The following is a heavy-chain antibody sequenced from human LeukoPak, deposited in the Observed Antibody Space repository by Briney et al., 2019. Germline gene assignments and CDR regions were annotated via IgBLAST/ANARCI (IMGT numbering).Heavy chain of an antibody. CDR3: ARGKVEMATTLYYGMDV. D-gene: IGHD5-24*01. Sequence: ASVTVSFTASGYTFTSYDINWVRQATGQGLEWMGWMNPNSGNTGYAQKFQGRVTMTRNTSISTAYMELSSLRSEDTAVYYCARGKVEMATTLYYGMDVWGQGTTVTVSS. V-gene: IGHV1-8*01. CDR1: GYTFTSYD. CDR2: MNPNSGNT. J-gene: IGHJ6*02.